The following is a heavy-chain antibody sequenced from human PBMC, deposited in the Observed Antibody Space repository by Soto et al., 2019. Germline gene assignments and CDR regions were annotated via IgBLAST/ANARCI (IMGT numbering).Heavy chain of an antibody. Sequence: QVQLQQWGAGLLKPSETLSLICAVYGGSFSDNYWSWIRQPPGKGLGWIGEINHSGSTNYNPSLKRRVTISVDTSTNHFSPKLTSVTAADTAMYYCAARIAAAGTTVNYWGQGTLVTVSS. J-gene: IGHJ4*02. CDR1: GGSFSDNY. CDR2: INHSGST. CDR3: AARIAAAGTTVNY. D-gene: IGHD6-13*01. V-gene: IGHV4-34*01.